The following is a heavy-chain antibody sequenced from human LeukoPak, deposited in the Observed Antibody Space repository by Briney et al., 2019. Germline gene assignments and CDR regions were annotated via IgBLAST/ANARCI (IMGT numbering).Heavy chain of an antibody. Sequence: GGSLRLSCGASGFTSSNYAMRWVRQAPGKGLEWVSAISGSGGTTYYADSVKGRFTISRDNPKNTLYLQMDSLRDEDTAVYYCAKRSASYSGMDVWGQGTTVTVSS. V-gene: IGHV3-23*01. J-gene: IGHJ6*02. CDR2: ISGSGGTT. CDR3: AKRSASYSGMDV. CDR1: GFTSSNYA. D-gene: IGHD2-2*01.